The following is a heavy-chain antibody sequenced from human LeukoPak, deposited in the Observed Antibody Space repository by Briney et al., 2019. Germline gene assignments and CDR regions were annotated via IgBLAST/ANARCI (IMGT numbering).Heavy chain of an antibody. CDR3: ARDPSNTSGWYIYFDY. Sequence: ASVKVSCMASGYTFTIDHMHWVRQAPGQGLEWMGIINPSGGDTNYAQNFKGRVTMTTDTSTSTAYMELRSLRSDDTAVYYCARDPSNTSGWYIYFDYWGQGTLVTVSS. D-gene: IGHD6-19*01. J-gene: IGHJ4*02. CDR1: GYTFTIDH. V-gene: IGHV1-46*01. CDR2: INPSGGDT.